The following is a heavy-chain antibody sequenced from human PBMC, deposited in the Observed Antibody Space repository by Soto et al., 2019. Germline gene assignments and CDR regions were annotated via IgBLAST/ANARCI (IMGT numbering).Heavy chain of an antibody. CDR3: ARDSELLAPGAFDI. Sequence: SETLSVTCPVAGGSISSYYLSWIRTPPGKGLEWIGYIYYSGSTNYNPSLKSRVTISVDTSKNQFSLKLSSVTAADTAVYYCARDSELLAPGAFDIWGQGTMVTVSS. CDR1: GGSISSYY. D-gene: IGHD1-7*01. CDR2: IYYSGST. V-gene: IGHV4-59*01. J-gene: IGHJ3*02.